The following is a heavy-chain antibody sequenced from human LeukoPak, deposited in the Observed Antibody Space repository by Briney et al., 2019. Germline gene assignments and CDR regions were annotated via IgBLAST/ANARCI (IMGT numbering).Heavy chain of an antibody. CDR2: ISGSGGST. CDR3: AKTPKIRGVSNFDY. CDR1: GFTFSSYA. V-gene: IGHV3-23*01. D-gene: IGHD3-10*01. J-gene: IGHJ4*02. Sequence: GSLRLSCAASGFTFSSYAMSWVRQAPGKGLEWVSGISGSGGSTYYADSVKGRFTISRDNSKNTVYLQMYSLRTEDTAVYYCAKTPKIRGVSNFDYWGQGTLVTVSS.